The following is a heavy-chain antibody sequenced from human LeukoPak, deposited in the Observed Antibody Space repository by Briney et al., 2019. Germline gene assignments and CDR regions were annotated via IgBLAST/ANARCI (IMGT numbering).Heavy chain of an antibody. J-gene: IGHJ6*04. Sequence: GGSPRLSCAASGFTFSSYSMKWVRQAPGKGLEWVSSITRTGTYIYYADSVKGRFTISRDNAKNSLYLQMNSLRAEDTAVYYCAELGITMIGGVWGKGTTVTISS. CDR2: ITRTGTYI. V-gene: IGHV3-21*01. CDR1: GFTFSSYS. CDR3: AELGITMIGGV. D-gene: IGHD3-10*02.